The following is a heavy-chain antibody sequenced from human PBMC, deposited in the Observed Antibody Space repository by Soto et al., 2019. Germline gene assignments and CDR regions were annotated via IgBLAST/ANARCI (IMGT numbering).Heavy chain of an antibody. CDR3: ARHYGYEFFDY. Sequence: QLQLQESGPGLVKPSETLSLTCTVSGGSISSSSYYWGWIRQPPGKGLEWIGSIYYSGSTYYNPSLMSRVTISVDTSKNQFSLKLSSVTAADTAVYYCARHYGYEFFDYWGQGTLVTVSS. CDR1: GGSISSSSYY. V-gene: IGHV4-39*01. J-gene: IGHJ4*02. D-gene: IGHD5-18*01. CDR2: IYYSGST.